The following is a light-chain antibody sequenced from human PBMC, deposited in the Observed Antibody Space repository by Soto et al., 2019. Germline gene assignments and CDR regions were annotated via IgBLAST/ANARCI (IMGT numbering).Light chain of an antibody. Sequence: EIVLTQSPGTLSLSPGERATLSCRASQNVSSYLAWYQQKPGQAPRLLIYDASNRATGIPARFSGSGSGTDFTLTISSLEPEDSAVYYCQQRRNWPLLTFGGGTKVEIK. V-gene: IGKV3-11*01. CDR1: QNVSSY. CDR3: QQRRNWPLLT. CDR2: DAS. J-gene: IGKJ4*01.